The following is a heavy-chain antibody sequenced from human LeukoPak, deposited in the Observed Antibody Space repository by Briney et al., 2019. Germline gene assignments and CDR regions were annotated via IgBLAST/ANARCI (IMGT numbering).Heavy chain of an antibody. V-gene: IGHV4-38-2*01. Sequence: SSETLSLTCAVSGYSISSGYYWGWIRQPPGKGLEWIGSISHSGSTYYNPSLRSRVTISIDTSKNQFSLRLNSVTATDTAVYYCARVGGYSYGNYYFNYWGQGTLVTVSS. J-gene: IGHJ4*02. CDR3: ARVGGYSYGNYYFNY. CDR2: ISHSGST. CDR1: GYSISSGYY. D-gene: IGHD5-18*01.